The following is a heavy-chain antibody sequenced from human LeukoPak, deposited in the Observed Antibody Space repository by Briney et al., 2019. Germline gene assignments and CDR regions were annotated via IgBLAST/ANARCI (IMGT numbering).Heavy chain of an antibody. V-gene: IGHV3-23*01. CDR3: AKDHFGSWYSDWFDP. Sequence: GGSLRLSCAASGFTFSSYAMSWVRQAPGKGLEWVSAISGSGGSTYYADSVKGRFTISRDNSKNTLYPQMNSLRAEDAAVYYCAKDHFGSWYSDWFDPWGQGTLVTVSS. J-gene: IGHJ5*02. CDR2: ISGSGGST. CDR1: GFTFSSYA. D-gene: IGHD6-13*01.